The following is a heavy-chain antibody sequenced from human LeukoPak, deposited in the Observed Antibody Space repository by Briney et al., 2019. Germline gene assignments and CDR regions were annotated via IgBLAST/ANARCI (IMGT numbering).Heavy chain of an antibody. V-gene: IGHV1-69*13. CDR1: GYTFTSYA. J-gene: IGHJ4*02. Sequence: SVKVSCKASGYTFTSYAISWVRQAPGQGLEWMGGIIPIFGTANYAQKFQGRVTITADESTSTAYMELSSLRSEDTAVYYCARSGLTPYSSGWTYFDYWGQGTLVTVSS. CDR3: ARSGLTPYSSGWTYFDY. CDR2: IIPIFGTA. D-gene: IGHD6-19*01.